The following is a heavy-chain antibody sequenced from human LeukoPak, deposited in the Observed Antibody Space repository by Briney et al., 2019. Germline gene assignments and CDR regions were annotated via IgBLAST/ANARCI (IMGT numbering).Heavy chain of an antibody. J-gene: IGHJ4*02. CDR1: GFTFSSYG. Sequence: PGGSLRLSCAASGFTFSSYGMHWVRQAPGKGLEWVAVIWYDGSNKYYADSVKGRFTISRDNAKNTVYLQMNSLRAEDTAVYYCASSLAALIWGQGTLVTVPS. D-gene: IGHD6-25*01. CDR3: ASSLAALI. V-gene: IGHV3-33*03. CDR2: IWYDGSNK.